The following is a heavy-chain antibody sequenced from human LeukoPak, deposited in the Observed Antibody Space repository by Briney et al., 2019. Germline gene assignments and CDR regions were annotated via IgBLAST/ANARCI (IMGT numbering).Heavy chain of an antibody. Sequence: ASVTVSCKTSGYLVSDYYMHWVRQAPGQGLEWMGWLRGDTGDTDSPQKFKGRVTMTRDTATNTAYMQLSRLTYDDMAIYFCARVRNNACDYWGQGTLVTVSS. J-gene: IGHJ4*02. D-gene: IGHD1/OR15-1a*01. V-gene: IGHV1-2*02. CDR1: GYLVSDYY. CDR3: ARVRNNACDY. CDR2: LRGDTGDT.